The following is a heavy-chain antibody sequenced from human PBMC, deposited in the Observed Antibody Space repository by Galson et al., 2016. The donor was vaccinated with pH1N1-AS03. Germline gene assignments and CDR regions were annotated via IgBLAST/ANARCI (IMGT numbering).Heavy chain of an antibody. Sequence: SLRLSCVASGFTFSTFSMSWARQTPGRGLEWVSSISASATDTYYADSVKGRFTISRDNSRDTPYLQMSNLRAEDTAVYYCARPSPWSPVPTFYFDYWGQGTLVTVSS. CDR3: ARPSPWSPVPTFYFDY. V-gene: IGHV3-23*01. CDR2: ISASATDT. CDR1: GFTFSTFS. D-gene: IGHD4/OR15-4a*01. J-gene: IGHJ4*02.